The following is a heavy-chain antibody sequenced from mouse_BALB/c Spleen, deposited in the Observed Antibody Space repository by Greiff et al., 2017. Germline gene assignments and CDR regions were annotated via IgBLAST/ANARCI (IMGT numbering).Heavy chain of an antibody. V-gene: IGHV5-4*02. J-gene: IGHJ3*01. CDR3: ASSTVVATEGFAY. D-gene: IGHD1-1*01. Sequence: EVQVVESGGGLVKPGGSLKLSCAASGFTFSDYYMYWVRQTPEKRLEWVATISDGGSYTYYPDSVKGRFTISRDNAKNNLYLQMSSLKSEDTAMYYCASSTVVATEGFAYWGQGTLVTVSA. CDR1: GFTFSDYY. CDR2: ISDGGSYT.